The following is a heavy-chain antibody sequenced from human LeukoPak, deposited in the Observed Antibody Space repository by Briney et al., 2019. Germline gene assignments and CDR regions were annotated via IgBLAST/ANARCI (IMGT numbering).Heavy chain of an antibody. Sequence: SQTLSPTCTVSGGSISSGSYYGGWIRQPGGKGLEWIGRIYTSGSTNYNPSRKSRVTISVDTSKNQFSLKLSSVTAADTAVYYCARDEYCSGGSCYVGFDYWGQGTLVTVSS. CDR2: IYTSGST. CDR3: ARDEYCSGGSCYVGFDY. CDR1: GGSISSGSYY. V-gene: IGHV4-61*02. D-gene: IGHD2-15*01. J-gene: IGHJ4*02.